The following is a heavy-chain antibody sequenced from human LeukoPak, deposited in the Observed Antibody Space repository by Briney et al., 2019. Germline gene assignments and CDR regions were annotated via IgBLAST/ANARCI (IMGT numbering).Heavy chain of an antibody. CDR3: AKDRGSSTSWPYYYYYGMDV. Sequence: GVSLRLSCAASGFTFKSYGMHGVRQAPGKGLEWVAVISYDGSHKYYADSVKGRFPISRDNSKNTLYLQMNSLRAEDTAVYYCAKDRGSSTSWPYYYYYGMDVWGKGTTVTVSS. V-gene: IGHV3-30*18. CDR1: GFTFKSYG. CDR2: ISYDGSHK. D-gene: IGHD2-2*01. J-gene: IGHJ6*04.